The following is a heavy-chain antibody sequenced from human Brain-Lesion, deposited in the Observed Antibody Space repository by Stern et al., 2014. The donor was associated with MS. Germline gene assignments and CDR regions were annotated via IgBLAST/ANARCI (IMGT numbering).Heavy chain of an antibody. CDR3: ARDLGY. CDR2: ISTDGSAT. CDR1: GFTFSNFA. V-gene: IGHV3-30-3*01. Sequence: MQLVESGGGVVQPGRSLRLSCAASGFTFSNFAMNWFRQSPDKGLQWLAAISTDGSATNYADYVKGRFTISRDNSKDTLYLEMNSLTTDDTAVFYCARDLGYWGQGTLVTVSS. J-gene: IGHJ4*02.